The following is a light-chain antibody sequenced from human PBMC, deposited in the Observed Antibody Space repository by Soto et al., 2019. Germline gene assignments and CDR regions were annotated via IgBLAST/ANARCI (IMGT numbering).Light chain of an antibody. CDR1: QSVISSY. CDR3: QQYGNSPFT. V-gene: IGKV3-20*01. J-gene: IGKJ5*01. CDR2: GAS. Sequence: EIVMTQSPATLSVSPGERATLSCSASQSVISSYLAWYQQKPGQAPRLLIYGASTRATGIPDRFSGSESGTDFTLTISRLEPEDFVVYYCQQYGNSPFTFGQGTRLEIK.